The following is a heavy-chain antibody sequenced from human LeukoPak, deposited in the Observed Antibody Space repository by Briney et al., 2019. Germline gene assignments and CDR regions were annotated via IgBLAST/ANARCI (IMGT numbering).Heavy chain of an antibody. Sequence: ASVKVSCKAPGYTFTGYYMHWVRQAPGQGLEWMGWINPNSGSTNYAQKFQGRVTMTRDTSISTAYMELSRLRSDDTAVYYCARGYNWNDGWYDAFDIWGQGTMVTVSS. CDR1: GYTFTGYY. J-gene: IGHJ3*02. CDR3: ARGYNWNDGWYDAFDI. CDR2: INPNSGST. V-gene: IGHV1-2*02. D-gene: IGHD1-1*01.